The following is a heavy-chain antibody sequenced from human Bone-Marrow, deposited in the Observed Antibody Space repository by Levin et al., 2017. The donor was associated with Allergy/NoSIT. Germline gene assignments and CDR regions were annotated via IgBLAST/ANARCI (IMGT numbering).Heavy chain of an antibody. D-gene: IGHD3-22*01. CDR3: AKEGGDYYDYRGYSRGSFDS. CDR2: ISGTDGTT. Sequence: GGSLRLSCAASGFTFSSYAMRWVRQAPGKGLEWVSVISGTDGTTYYADSVKGRFTISRDNSKHTLYLQMNSLSAGDTALYYCAKEGGDYYDYRGYSRGSFDSWGQGTLVTVSS. V-gene: IGHV3-23*01. CDR1: GFTFSSYA. J-gene: IGHJ4*02.